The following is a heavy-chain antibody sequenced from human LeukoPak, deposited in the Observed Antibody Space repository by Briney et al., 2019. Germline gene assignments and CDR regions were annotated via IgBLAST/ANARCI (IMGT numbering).Heavy chain of an antibody. CDR1: GFTFSSYA. J-gene: IGHJ4*02. Sequence: PGRSLRLSCAASGFTFSSYAMHWVRQAPGKGLEWVAVISYDGSNKYYADSVKGRFTISRDNSKNTLYLQMNSLRAEGTAVYYCARDTGSYVGFDYWGQGTLVTVSS. D-gene: IGHD1-26*01. V-gene: IGHV3-30*04. CDR3: ARDTGSYVGFDY. CDR2: ISYDGSNK.